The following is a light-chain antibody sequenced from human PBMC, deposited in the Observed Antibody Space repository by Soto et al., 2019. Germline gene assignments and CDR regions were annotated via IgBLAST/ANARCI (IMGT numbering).Light chain of an antibody. CDR1: ESLSTY. CDR3: QSYNDWPFS. J-gene: IGKJ2*01. Sequence: EIVMTQSPATLSVSPGERVTLSCRASESLSTYLAWYQQKPGQAPRLLIYGASTRATAVPARFSGSGSATDFTLTISSLQSEDSAVYYCQSYNDWPFSFGQGTKLQIK. V-gene: IGKV3-15*01. CDR2: GAS.